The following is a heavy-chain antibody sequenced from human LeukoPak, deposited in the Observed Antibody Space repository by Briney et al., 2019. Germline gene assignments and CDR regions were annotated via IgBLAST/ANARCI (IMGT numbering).Heavy chain of an antibody. CDR3: ARESEDILTGAEAFDI. CDR1: GFTFSSYE. J-gene: IGHJ3*02. Sequence: QPGGSLRLSCAASGFTFSSYEMNWVRQAPGKGLEWVSYISSSGSTIYYADSVKGRFTTSRDNAKNSLYLQMNSLRAEDTAVYYCARESEDILTGAEAFDIWGQGTMVTVSS. V-gene: IGHV3-48*03. D-gene: IGHD3-9*01. CDR2: ISSSGSTI.